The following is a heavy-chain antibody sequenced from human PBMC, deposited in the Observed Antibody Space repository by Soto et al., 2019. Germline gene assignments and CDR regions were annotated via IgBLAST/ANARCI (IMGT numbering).Heavy chain of an antibody. Sequence: VGSLRLSCAASGFTFNTYGMHWVRQSPGKGLEWVAVISYDGSNKYYVGSVEGRFAVSRDNSKNTLYLQMSSLRAEDTAVYYCAKAQRGSGTHFDYRGQGSLVTVSS. CDR3: AKAQRGSGTHFDY. CDR1: GFTFNTYG. J-gene: IGHJ4*02. D-gene: IGHD3-16*01. CDR2: ISYDGSNK. V-gene: IGHV3-30*18.